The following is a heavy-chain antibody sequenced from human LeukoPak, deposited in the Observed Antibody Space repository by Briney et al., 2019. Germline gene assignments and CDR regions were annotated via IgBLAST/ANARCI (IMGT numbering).Heavy chain of an antibody. D-gene: IGHD2-8*01. J-gene: IGHJ2*01. CDR3: ATSPYCSNGICFTRWYFDL. Sequence: PSETLSLTCTVSGGSISSYYWSWIRQPPGKGLEWMGYIYYSGSTKYNPSLKSRVTISVDTSKNQFSLQLTSVTAADTAVYYCATSPYCSNGICFTRWYFDLWGRGTLVTVSS. V-gene: IGHV4-59*01. CDR2: IYYSGST. CDR1: GGSISSYY.